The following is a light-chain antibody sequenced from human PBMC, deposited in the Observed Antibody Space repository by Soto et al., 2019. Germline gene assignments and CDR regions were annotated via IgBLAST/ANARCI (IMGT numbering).Light chain of an antibody. CDR1: QSISSN. CDR3: QQRLSMPWT. J-gene: IGKJ1*01. V-gene: IGKV1-39*01. Sequence: DIQMTQSPSSLSASVGDRVTITCRASQSISSNLNWYQQKPGKAPKLLIYAASNLQSGVPSTFRGSGSGTDFILTISSLQPEDFATYYFQQRLSMPWTVGQETKVDIK. CDR2: AAS.